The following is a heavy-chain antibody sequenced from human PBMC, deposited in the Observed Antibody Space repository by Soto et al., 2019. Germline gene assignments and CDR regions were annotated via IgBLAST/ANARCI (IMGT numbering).Heavy chain of an antibody. CDR2: IYYSGST. CDR3: AGRFSVDHFDY. Sequence: SETLPLTCTVSGGSISSGGYYWSRIRQQPGKGLEWIGCIYYSGSTYHNPSLKSRVTISVDRSNNQFSLKLTSVTAADTAVYYCAGRFSVDHFDYWGQGTLVTVSS. V-gene: IGHV4-39*01. CDR1: GGSISSGGYY. D-gene: IGHD3-9*01. J-gene: IGHJ4*02.